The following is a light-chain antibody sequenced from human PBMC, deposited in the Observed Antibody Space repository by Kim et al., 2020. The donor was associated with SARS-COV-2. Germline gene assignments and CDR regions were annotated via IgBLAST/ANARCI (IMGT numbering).Light chain of an antibody. V-gene: IGKV1D-16*01. CDR3: QQYDSYPRT. CDR2: AAS. CDR1: QGISSW. Sequence: DIQMTQSTSSLSASVGDRVTITCRASQGISSWLAWYQRKPEKAPKCLIYAASSLQSGVPSRFSGSGSGTDFTLTISNLQPEDFATYYCQQYDSYPRTFGQGTKVDIK. J-gene: IGKJ1*01.